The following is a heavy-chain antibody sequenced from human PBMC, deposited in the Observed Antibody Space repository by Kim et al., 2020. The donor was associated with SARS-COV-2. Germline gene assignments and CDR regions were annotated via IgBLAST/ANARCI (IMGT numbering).Heavy chain of an antibody. CDR2: ISSSGSTI. V-gene: IGHV3-11*01. CDR1: GFTFSDYY. J-gene: IGHJ4*02. D-gene: IGHD6-6*01. Sequence: GGSLRLSCAASGFTFSDYYMSWIRQAPGKGLEWVSYISSSGSTIYYADSVKGRFTISRDNAKNSLYLQMNSLRAEDTAVYYCATNRGSSKSLLPNYWGQGTLVTVSS. CDR3: ATNRGSSKSLLPNY.